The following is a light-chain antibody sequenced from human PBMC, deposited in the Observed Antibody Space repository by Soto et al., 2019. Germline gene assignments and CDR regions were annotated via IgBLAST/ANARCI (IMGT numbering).Light chain of an antibody. CDR1: TSNIGAGFD. J-gene: IGLJ2*01. Sequence: QSVLTQPPAVSGAPGQRISISCTGSTSNIGAGFDVFWYQHFPGTAPKLLIHGDTIRPSGVPDRFSGSKSGTSASLAITGLQAEDEADYYCLSYDSSLRGSVFGGGTQLTVL. CDR3: LSYDSSLRGSV. CDR2: GDT. V-gene: IGLV1-40*01.